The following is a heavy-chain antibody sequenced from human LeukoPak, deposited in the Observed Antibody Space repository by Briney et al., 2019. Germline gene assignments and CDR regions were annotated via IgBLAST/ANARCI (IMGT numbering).Heavy chain of an antibody. V-gene: IGHV4-34*01. J-gene: IGHJ5*02. CDR1: GGSFSGHY. Sequence: PSGALSVTCAGYGGSFSGHYWSWIRQPPRKGLEWIGEINHSGSPNYNPSLKRRVTISVDTSKQQFSLKLSSVTAADTAVYYRARAPYYDFWRSYPTKLRANWFDPWGEGTLVTVPS. CDR3: ARAPYYDFWRSYPTKLRANWFDP. CDR2: INHSGSP. D-gene: IGHD3-3*01.